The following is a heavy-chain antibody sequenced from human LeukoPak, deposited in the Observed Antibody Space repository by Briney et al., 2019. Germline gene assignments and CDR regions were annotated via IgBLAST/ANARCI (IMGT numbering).Heavy chain of an antibody. V-gene: IGHV1-58*01. CDR1: GFTFSNSA. Sequence: TSVKVCCKASGFTFSNSAVQWVRQARGQRLEWIGWIVVGSGNTNYAQKFQERVTITRDMSTSTAYMELSSLRSEDTAVYYCAVDVIYESDWGQGTLVTVSS. CDR3: AVDVIYESD. J-gene: IGHJ4*02. D-gene: IGHD2/OR15-2a*01. CDR2: IVVGSGNT.